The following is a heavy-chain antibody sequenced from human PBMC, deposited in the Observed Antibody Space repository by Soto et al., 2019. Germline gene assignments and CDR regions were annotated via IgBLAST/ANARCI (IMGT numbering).Heavy chain of an antibody. V-gene: IGHV3-9*01. CDR2: ISWNSGSI. Sequence: EVQLVESGGGLVQPGRSLRLSCAASGFTFDDYAMHWVRQAPGKGLEWVSGISWNSGSIGYADSVKGRFTISRDNAKNSLYLQMNSLRAEDTALYYCAKALMVRGVYDYWGQGTLVTVSS. D-gene: IGHD3-10*01. CDR3: AKALMVRGVYDY. CDR1: GFTFDDYA. J-gene: IGHJ4*02.